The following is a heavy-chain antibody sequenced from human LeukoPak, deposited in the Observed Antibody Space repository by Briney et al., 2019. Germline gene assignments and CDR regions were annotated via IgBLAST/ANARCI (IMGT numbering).Heavy chain of an antibody. Sequence: ASVKVSCKASGYTFTGYYMHWVRQAPGQGLEWMGRINPNSGGTNYAQKFQGRVTMTRDTSISTAYMELSRLRSDDTAVYYCARVYSSGWSAIDASDIWGQGTMVTVSS. J-gene: IGHJ3*02. CDR2: INPNSGGT. D-gene: IGHD6-19*01. CDR3: ARVYSSGWSAIDASDI. V-gene: IGHV1-2*06. CDR1: GYTFTGYY.